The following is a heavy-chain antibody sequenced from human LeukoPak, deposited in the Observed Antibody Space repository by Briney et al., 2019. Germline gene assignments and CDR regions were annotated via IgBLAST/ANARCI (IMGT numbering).Heavy chain of an antibody. CDR1: GFTFSSYA. V-gene: IGHV3-30-3*01. CDR2: ISYDGSNK. J-gene: IGHJ4*02. CDR3: ARDLSFDY. Sequence: PGRSLRLSCAASGFTFSSYAMHWVRQAPGKGLEWVAVISYDGSNKYYADSVKGRFTISRDNSKNTLYLQMNSLRAEDTAVYYCARDLSFDYWGQGTLVTVSS.